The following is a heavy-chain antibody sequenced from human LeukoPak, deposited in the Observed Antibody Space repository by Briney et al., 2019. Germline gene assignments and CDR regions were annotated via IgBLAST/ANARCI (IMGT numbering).Heavy chain of an antibody. CDR1: GGSISSGGYY. D-gene: IGHD5-12*01. CDR3: ARDSGCSGYVVFDY. V-gene: IGHV4-31*03. CDR2: IYYSGST. Sequence: SETLSLTCTVSGGSISSGGYYWSWIRQHPGKGLEWIGYIYYSGSTYYNPSLKSRVTISVDTSKNQFSLKLSSVTAADTAVYYCARDSGCSGYVVFDYWGQGTLVTVSS. J-gene: IGHJ4*02.